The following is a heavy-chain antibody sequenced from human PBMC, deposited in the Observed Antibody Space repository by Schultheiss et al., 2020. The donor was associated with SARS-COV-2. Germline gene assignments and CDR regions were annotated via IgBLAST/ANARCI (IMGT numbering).Heavy chain of an antibody. D-gene: IGHD3-3*01. V-gene: IGHV4/OR15-8*01. CDR1: GDAITRDFW. J-gene: IGHJ1*01. CDR2: INHSGSA. CDR3: AMGYDFWSGYYPPEYFQH. Sequence: SETLSLTCAVSGDAITRDFWWSWVRQPPGKGLEWLGEINHSGSANYNPSLKSRVTISVDTSKNQFSLKLSSVTAADTAVYYCAMGYDFWSGYYPPEYFQHWGQGTLVTVSS.